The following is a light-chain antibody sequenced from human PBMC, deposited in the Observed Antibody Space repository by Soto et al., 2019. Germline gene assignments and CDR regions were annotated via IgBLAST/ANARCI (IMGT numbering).Light chain of an antibody. Sequence: QSALTQPASVSGSPGQWITVSCTGTSSDVGGYNSVSWYQQHPGKPPKRIIYEVSNRPSGVSDRFSGSKSGNTAALTISGLQAEDQADYYCSSYTSTSSYVFPTGTKVPVL. CDR3: SSYTSTSSYV. V-gene: IGLV2-14*03. J-gene: IGLJ1*01. CDR2: EVS. CDR1: SSDVGGYNS.